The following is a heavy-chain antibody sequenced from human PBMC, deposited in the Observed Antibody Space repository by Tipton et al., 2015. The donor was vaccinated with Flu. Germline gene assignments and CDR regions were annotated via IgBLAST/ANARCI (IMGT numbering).Heavy chain of an antibody. J-gene: IGHJ4*02. CDR1: GFSATSGFY. CDR3: VRAGGATGGGH. CDR2: LYHTGSI. Sequence: GLVKPSETLSLTCSVSGFSATSGFYWGWVRQPPGKGLEWIGYLYHTGSIYYNTPFMGRVTFSVDTSKNQFSLKMTSLTAAGAAVYYCVRAGGATGGGHWGPRLLVTVTS. D-gene: IGHD3-16*01. V-gene: IGHV4-38-2*02.